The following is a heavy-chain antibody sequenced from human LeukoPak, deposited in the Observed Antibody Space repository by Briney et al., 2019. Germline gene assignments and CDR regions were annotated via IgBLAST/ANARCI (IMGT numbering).Heavy chain of an antibody. V-gene: IGHV3-21*01. J-gene: IGHJ6*02. CDR2: ISSSSSYI. Sequence: GGSLRLSCVASGFTFSRYSMNWVRQAPGKGLEWVSSISSSSSYIYYADSVKGRFTISRDNAKNSLYLQMNSLRAEDTAVYYCARVSWYDFWSGYYTPYYYYYYGMDVWGQGTTVTVSS. CDR3: ARVSWYDFWSGYYTPYYYYYYGMDV. D-gene: IGHD3-3*01. CDR1: GFTFSRYS.